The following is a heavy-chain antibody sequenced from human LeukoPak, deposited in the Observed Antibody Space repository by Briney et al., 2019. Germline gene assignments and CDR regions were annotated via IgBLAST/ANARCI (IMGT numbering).Heavy chain of an antibody. Sequence: GGSLRLSCAASGFTVSSNYMSWVRQAPGKGLEWVSVIYSGGSTYYVDSVKGRFTISRDNSKNTLYLQMNSLRAEDTAVYYCASSSRYYYYGMDVWGQGTTVTVSS. CDR2: IYSGGST. J-gene: IGHJ6*02. CDR1: GFTVSSNY. V-gene: IGHV3-66*02. CDR3: ASSSRYYYYGMDV.